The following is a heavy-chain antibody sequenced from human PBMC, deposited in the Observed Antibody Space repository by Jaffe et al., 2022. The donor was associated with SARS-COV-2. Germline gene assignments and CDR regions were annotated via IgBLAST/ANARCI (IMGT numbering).Heavy chain of an antibody. CDR2: ISNDGSQE. V-gene: IGHV3-30*04. Sequence: QVQLVESGGGVVQPGRSLRLSCAASGFTFNTYGMHWVRQAPGKGLEWVAVISNDGSQEYYGDSAKGRFTVSRDNSKNTMYLQMNSLRTEDTAVYYCTRGGVPYFDLWGRGTLVTVSS. J-gene: IGHJ2*01. CDR3: TRGGVPYFDL. CDR1: GFTFNTYG. D-gene: IGHD3-10*01.